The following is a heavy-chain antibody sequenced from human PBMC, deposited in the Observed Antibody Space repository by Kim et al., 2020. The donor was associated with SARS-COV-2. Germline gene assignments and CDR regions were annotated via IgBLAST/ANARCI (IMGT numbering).Heavy chain of an antibody. D-gene: IGHD1-26*01. CDR3: AGDRALGFSGSYYRYYYYGMDV. Sequence: SETLSLTCAVYGGSFSGYYWSWIRQPPGKGLEWIGEINHSGSTNYNPSLKSRVTISVDTSKNQFSLKLSSVTAADTAVYYCAGDRALGFSGSYYRYYYYGMDVWGQGTTVTVSS. J-gene: IGHJ6*02. V-gene: IGHV4-34*01. CDR1: GGSFSGYY. CDR2: INHSGST.